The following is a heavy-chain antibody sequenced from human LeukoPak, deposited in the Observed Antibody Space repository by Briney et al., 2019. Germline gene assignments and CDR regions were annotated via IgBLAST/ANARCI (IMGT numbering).Heavy chain of an antibody. CDR3: ANHPGIAVAGYFDY. Sequence: GGSLRLSCAASGFTFSSYAMSWLRQAPGKGLEWVSAISGSGGSTYYADSVKGRFTISRDNSKNTLYLQMNSLRAEDTAVYYCANHPGIAVAGYFDYWGQGTLVTVSS. J-gene: IGHJ4*02. CDR1: GFTFSSYA. V-gene: IGHV3-23*01. D-gene: IGHD6-19*01. CDR2: ISGSGGST.